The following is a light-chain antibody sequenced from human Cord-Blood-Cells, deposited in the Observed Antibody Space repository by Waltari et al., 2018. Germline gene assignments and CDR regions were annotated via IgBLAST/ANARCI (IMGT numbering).Light chain of an antibody. CDR1: QSVSSSY. V-gene: IGKV3-20*01. CDR2: GAS. Sequence: EIVLTQSPGTLSLSPGERATLSCRASQSVSSSYLAWYPQKPGQAPRLLIYGASSRATGIPDRFSDSGSGTDFTLASSRLEPEDFAVYDCQQYGSSRLTVGGGTKVEIK. CDR3: QQYGSSRLT. J-gene: IGKJ4*01.